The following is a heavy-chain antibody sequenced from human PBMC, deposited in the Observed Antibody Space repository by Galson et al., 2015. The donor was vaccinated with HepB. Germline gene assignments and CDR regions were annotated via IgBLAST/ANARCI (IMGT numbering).Heavy chain of an antibody. D-gene: IGHD6-13*01. CDR3: ARAGGDRAAAGTVVYYYGMDV. CDR1: GFTFSTYG. V-gene: IGHV3-33*01. J-gene: IGHJ6*02. Sequence: SLRLSCAASGFTFSTYGMHWVRQAPGEGLEWVAIIWYDGTYKYYADSVKGRFTISRDNSKNTLFLQMNSLRAEDTAVYYCARAGGDRAAAGTVVYYYGMDVWGQGTTVTVSS. CDR2: IWYDGTYK.